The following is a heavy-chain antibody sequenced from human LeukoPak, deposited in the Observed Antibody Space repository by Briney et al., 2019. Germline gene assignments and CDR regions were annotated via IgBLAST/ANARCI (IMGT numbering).Heavy chain of an antibody. V-gene: IGHV4-59*08. CDR1: GGSISSYY. Sequence: SETLSLTCTVSGGSISSYYWSWIRQPPGKGLEWIGYIYYSGSTNYNPSLKSRVTISVDTSKNQFSLKLSSVTAADTAVYYCAASYSSSWYFDYWGQGTLVTVSS. CDR3: AASYSSSWYFDY. D-gene: IGHD6-13*01. J-gene: IGHJ4*02. CDR2: IYYSGST.